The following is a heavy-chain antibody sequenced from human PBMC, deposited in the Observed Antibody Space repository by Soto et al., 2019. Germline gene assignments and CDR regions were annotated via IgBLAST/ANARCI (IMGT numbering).Heavy chain of an antibody. Sequence: SETLSLTCAVYGGSFSGYYWSWIRQPPGKGLEWIGEINHSGSTNYNPSLKSRVTISVDTSKNQFSLKLSSVTAADTAVYYCARWYGDYGLYYYYYGMDVWGQGTTVTVSS. V-gene: IGHV4-34*01. D-gene: IGHD4-17*01. CDR3: ARWYGDYGLYYYYYGMDV. CDR2: INHSGST. J-gene: IGHJ6*02. CDR1: GGSFSGYY.